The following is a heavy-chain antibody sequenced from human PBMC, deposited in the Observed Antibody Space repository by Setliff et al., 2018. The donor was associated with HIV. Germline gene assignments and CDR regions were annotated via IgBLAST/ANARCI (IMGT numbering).Heavy chain of an antibody. CDR2: TYSGGSA. Sequence: SETLSLTCNVSGGAITGDYWSWVRQAPGKELESIASTYSGGSAIYHPSLKSRVTISVDTSKNQFSLKLSSVTAADTAVYYCARDFNYGSGRYYYYMDVWGKGTTVTVSS. D-gene: IGHD3-10*01. V-gene: IGHV4-4*08. CDR3: ARDFNYGSGRYYYYMDV. CDR1: GGAITGDY. J-gene: IGHJ6*03.